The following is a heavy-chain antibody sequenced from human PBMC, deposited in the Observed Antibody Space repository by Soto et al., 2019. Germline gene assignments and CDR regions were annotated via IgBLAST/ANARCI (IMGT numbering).Heavy chain of an antibody. CDR3: ARAGPPYLVLGRSWFDP. V-gene: IGHV1-69*01. D-gene: IGHD2-15*01. J-gene: IGHJ5*02. CDR2: IIPIFGTA. Sequence: QVQLVQSGAEVKKPGSSVKVSCKASGGTFSSYAISWVRQAPGQGLEWMGGIIPIFGTANYAQKFQGRVTITADESTSTAYRGLSSLRSEDTAVYYCARAGPPYLVLGRSWFDPWGQGTLVTVSS. CDR1: GGTFSSYA.